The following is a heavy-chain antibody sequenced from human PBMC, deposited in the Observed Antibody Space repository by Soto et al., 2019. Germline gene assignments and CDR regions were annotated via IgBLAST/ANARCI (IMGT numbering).Heavy chain of an antibody. Sequence: SETLSLTCTVSGGSISSYYWSWIRQPPGKGLEWIGYIYYSGSTNYNPSLKSRVTISVDTSKNQFSLKLSSVTAADTAVYYCARVRYSNYGRSANWFDPWGQGTLVTVSS. CDR2: IYYSGST. D-gene: IGHD4-4*01. J-gene: IGHJ5*02. CDR3: ARVRYSNYGRSANWFDP. V-gene: IGHV4-59*01. CDR1: GGSISSYY.